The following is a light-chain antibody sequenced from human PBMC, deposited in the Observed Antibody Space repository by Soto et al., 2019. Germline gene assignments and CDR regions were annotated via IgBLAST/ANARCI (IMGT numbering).Light chain of an antibody. V-gene: IGLV2-14*03. CDR2: EVS. J-gene: IGLJ1*01. CDR3: SSYTSSSTRV. Sequence: QSVLTQPASVSGSPGQSITISCTVTSSDVGAYDYVSWYQQHPDKASKLMIYEVSNRPSGVSDRFSGSKSVNTATLTISGLQAEDEADYYCSSYTSSSTRVFGTGTKVTVL. CDR1: SSDVGAYDY.